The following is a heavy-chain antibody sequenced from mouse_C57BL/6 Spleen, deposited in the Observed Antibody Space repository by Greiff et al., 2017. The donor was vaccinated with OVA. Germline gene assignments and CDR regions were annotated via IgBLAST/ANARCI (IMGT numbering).Heavy chain of an antibody. CDR1: GYTFTSYW. CDR2: IDPSDSYT. D-gene: IGHD3-2*02. CDR3: ARWDSSGYPYYFDY. J-gene: IGHJ2*01. V-gene: IGHV1-69*01. Sequence: VKLQQPGAELVMPGASVKLSCKASGYTFTSYWMHWVKQRPGQGLEWIGEIDPSDSYTNYNQKFKGKSTLTVDKSSSTAYMQLSSLTSEDSAVYYCARWDSSGYPYYFDYWGQGTTLTVSS.